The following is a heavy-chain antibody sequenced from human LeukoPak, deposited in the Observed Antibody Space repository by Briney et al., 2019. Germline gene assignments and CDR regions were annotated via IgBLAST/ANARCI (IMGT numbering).Heavy chain of an antibody. V-gene: IGHV4-4*07. CDR3: ARERVWFGRRSNFDP. CDR2: IYISGST. J-gene: IGHJ5*02. D-gene: IGHD3-10*01. CDR1: GGSISSYY. Sequence: PSETLSLTCTVSGGSISSYYWSWIRQPAGKGLEWIGRIYISGSTNYNPSLKSRVTMSVDTSKNQFSLKLSSVTAADTAVYYCARERVWFGRRSNFDPWGQGTLVTVSS.